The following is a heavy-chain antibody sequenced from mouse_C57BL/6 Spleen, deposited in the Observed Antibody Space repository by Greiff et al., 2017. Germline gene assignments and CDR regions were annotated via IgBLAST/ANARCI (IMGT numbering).Heavy chain of an antibody. CDR2: ISSGGSYT. CDR3: ARHKMITAMDY. J-gene: IGHJ4*01. CDR1: GFTFSSYG. D-gene: IGHD2-4*01. V-gene: IGHV5-6*01. Sequence: EVQRVESGGDLVKPGGSLKLSCAASGFTFSSYGMSWVRQTPDKRLEWVATISSGGSYTYYPDSVKGRVTISRDNAKNTLYLQMSSLKSEDTAMYYCARHKMITAMDYWGQGTSVTVSS.